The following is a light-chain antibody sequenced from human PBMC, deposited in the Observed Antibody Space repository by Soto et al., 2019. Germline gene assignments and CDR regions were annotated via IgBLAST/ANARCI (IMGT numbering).Light chain of an antibody. V-gene: IGKV1-5*03. CDR2: MAS. Sequence: DIQMTQSPSTLSASVGDRVTITCRASQSINNWLAWYQQKPGKAPKLLIYMASSLEIGVPSRFSGSGSGTEFTLTISSLQPDDFATYYCQQYNSYWTFGQGTKVDIK. CDR1: QSINNW. J-gene: IGKJ1*01. CDR3: QQYNSYWT.